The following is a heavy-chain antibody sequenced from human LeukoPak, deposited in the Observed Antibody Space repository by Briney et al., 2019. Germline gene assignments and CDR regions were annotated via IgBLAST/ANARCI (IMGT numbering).Heavy chain of an antibody. CDR3: AREADYYDSSGYYANWFDP. J-gene: IGHJ5*02. V-gene: IGHV3-21*01. Sequence: GGSLRLSCAASGFTFSSYSMNWVRQAPGKGPEWVSSISSSSSYIYYADSVKGRFTISRDNAKNSLYLQMNSLRAEDTAVYYCAREADYYDSSGYYANWFDPWGQGTLVTVSS. CDR2: ISSSSSYI. D-gene: IGHD3-22*01. CDR1: GFTFSSYS.